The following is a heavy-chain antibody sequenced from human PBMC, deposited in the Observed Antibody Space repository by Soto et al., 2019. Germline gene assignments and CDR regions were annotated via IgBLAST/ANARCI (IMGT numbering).Heavy chain of an antibody. Sequence: EAQLLESGGGLVHPGGSLRLSCAASGFTFSIYAMSWVRQAPGKGLEWVSTIGGSGGSTYYADSVKGRFTISRDNSKNTLYLQMNSLRAEDTAVYYCAKVSSGYQSPFDYWGQGTLVTVSS. J-gene: IGHJ4*02. CDR1: GFTFSIYA. CDR2: IGGSGGST. CDR3: AKVSSGYQSPFDY. D-gene: IGHD3-22*01. V-gene: IGHV3-23*01.